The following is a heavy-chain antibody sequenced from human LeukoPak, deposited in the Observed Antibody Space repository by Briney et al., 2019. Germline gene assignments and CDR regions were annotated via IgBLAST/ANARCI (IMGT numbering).Heavy chain of an antibody. Sequence: SETLSLTCTVSGYSISSGYYWGWIRQPPGKGLEWIGSIYYSGSTYYNPSLKSRVTISVDTSKNQFSLKLSSVTAADTAVYYCARDSAGGFKSLWGQGTLVTVSS. CDR2: IYYSGST. D-gene: IGHD6-13*01. CDR1: GYSISSGYY. CDR3: ARDSAGGFKSL. V-gene: IGHV4-38-2*02. J-gene: IGHJ4*02.